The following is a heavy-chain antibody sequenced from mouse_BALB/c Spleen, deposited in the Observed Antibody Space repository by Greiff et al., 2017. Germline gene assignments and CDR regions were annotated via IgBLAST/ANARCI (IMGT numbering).Heavy chain of an antibody. D-gene: IGHD1-1*01. CDR2: ISSGGSYT. Sequence: EVQLVESGGGLVKPGGSLKLSCAASGFTFSSYAMSWVRQSPEKRLEWVAEISSGGSYTYYPDTVTGRFTISRDNAKNTLYLEMSSLRSEDTAMYYCARDGDGSRGDYAMDYWGQGTSVTVSS. V-gene: IGHV5-9-4*01. CDR3: ARDGDGSRGDYAMDY. CDR1: GFTFSSYA. J-gene: IGHJ4*01.